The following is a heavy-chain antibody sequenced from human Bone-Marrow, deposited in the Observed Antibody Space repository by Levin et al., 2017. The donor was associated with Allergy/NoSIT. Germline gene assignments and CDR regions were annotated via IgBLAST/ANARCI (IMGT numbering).Heavy chain of an antibody. CDR3: TTGIMGNSGGVDH. Sequence: SCAASGFTVSNTWMNWVRQAPGKGLEWVGRIKTKHDGGTTDHPTPVRGRFTISTDDSKNTIYLQMNSLTSGDTAVYYCTTGIMGNSGGVDHWGQGTLVTVSS. D-gene: IGHD6-25*01. CDR2: IKTKHDGGTT. J-gene: IGHJ4*02. V-gene: IGHV3-15*01. CDR1: GFTVSNTW.